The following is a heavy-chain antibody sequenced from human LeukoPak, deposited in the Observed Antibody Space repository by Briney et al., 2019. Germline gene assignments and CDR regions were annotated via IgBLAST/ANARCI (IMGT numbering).Heavy chain of an antibody. CDR3: ARGRASAFDV. J-gene: IGHJ3*01. CDR1: GDSVSTSGVA. D-gene: IGHD6-25*01. CDR2: KYYTYKWNT. Sequence: SQTLSLTCAISGDSVSTSGVAWNWVRQSPSRGLEGLGRKYYTYKWNTDYAVSVKSRIVVNPDTSKDQFSLQLNSVTSEDTAVYYCARGRASAFDVWGQGTMVTVST. V-gene: IGHV6-1*01.